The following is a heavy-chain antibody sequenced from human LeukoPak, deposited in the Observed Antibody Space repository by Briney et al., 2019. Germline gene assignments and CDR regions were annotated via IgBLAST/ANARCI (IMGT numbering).Heavy chain of an antibody. CDR3: ATTVWTGQFPDYFDV. D-gene: IGHD1-1*01. Sequence: GGSLRLSCVASGFTFGHHFMSWVRQAPGGGLEWVANMNPDGSIKFHADSVKGRFTVSRDTSKNTLFLQMNSLRAEDTAVYYCATTVWTGQFPDYFDVWGQGALVTVSS. V-gene: IGHV3-7*01. CDR1: GFTFGHHF. CDR2: MNPDGSIK. J-gene: IGHJ4*02.